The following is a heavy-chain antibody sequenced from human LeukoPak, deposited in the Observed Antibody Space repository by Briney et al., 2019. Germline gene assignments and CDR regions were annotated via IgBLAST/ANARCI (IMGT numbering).Heavy chain of an antibody. Sequence: GGSLRLSCAASEFTFISYWMSWVRQAPGKGLEWVANIKQDGSDKYYVDSVKGRFTISRDNAKNSLYLQMNSVRAEDTAVYYCARETYSSSWSAKFYYYYYMDVWGKGTTVTVSS. V-gene: IGHV3-7*01. CDR1: EFTFISYW. D-gene: IGHD6-13*01. CDR3: ARETYSSSWSAKFYYYYYMDV. J-gene: IGHJ6*03. CDR2: IKQDGSDK.